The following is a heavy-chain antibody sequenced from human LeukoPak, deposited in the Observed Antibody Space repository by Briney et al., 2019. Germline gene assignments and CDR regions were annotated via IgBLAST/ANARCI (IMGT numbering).Heavy chain of an antibody. D-gene: IGHD3-22*01. V-gene: IGHV5-51*01. J-gene: IGHJ5*02. CDR1: GYSFTSYW. Sequence: GESLKISCKGSGYSFTSYWIGWVRQMPGKGLEWMGIIYPGDSDTRYSPSFQGQVTISADKSTSTAYLQWSSLKASDTAMYYCARRPTYDSSGYYPNWFDPWGQGTLVTVSS. CDR3: ARRPTYDSSGYYPNWFDP. CDR2: IYPGDSDT.